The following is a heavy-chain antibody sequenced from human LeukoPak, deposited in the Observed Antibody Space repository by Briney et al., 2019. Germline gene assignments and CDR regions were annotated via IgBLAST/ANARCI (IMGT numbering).Heavy chain of an antibody. J-gene: IGHJ6*02. CDR3: ARAPHYYDSSGYYYYYGIDV. D-gene: IGHD3-22*01. V-gene: IGHV4-61*02. Sequence: SETLSLTCTVSGGSISSGSYYWSWIRQPAGKGLEWIGRIYTNGSTNYNPSLKSRVTISVDTSKNQFSLKLSSVTAADTAVYYCARAPHYYDSSGYYYYYGIDVWGQGTTVTVSS. CDR1: GGSISSGSYY. CDR2: IYTNGST.